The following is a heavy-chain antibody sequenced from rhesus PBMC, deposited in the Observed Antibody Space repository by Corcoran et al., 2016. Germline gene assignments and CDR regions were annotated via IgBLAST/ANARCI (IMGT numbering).Heavy chain of an antibody. J-gene: IGHJ6*01. D-gene: IGHD1-1*01. CDR3: ARHRELEDGLDS. CDR2: IDGNIAVT. Sequence: QLQLQESGPGLVKPPETLSLTCAVSGGSFRGYYWSWIRQTPGKGLEWIGSIDGNIAVTKYNPSLKSRVTISIYTSKNQFSLKLSSVTAADTAVYYCARHRELEDGLDSWGQGVVVTVSS. CDR1: GGSFRGYY. V-gene: IGHV4-81*01.